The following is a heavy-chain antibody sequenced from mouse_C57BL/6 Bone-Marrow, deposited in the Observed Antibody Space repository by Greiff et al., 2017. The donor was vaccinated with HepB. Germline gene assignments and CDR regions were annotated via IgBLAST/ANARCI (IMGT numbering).Heavy chain of an antibody. CDR3: VRHGVLRSYAMDY. Sequence: VQLVESGGGLVQPKGSLKLSCAASGFSFNTYAMNWVRQAPGKGLEWVARIRSKSNNYATYYADSVKDRFTISRDDSESMLYLQMNNLKTEDTAMYHCVRHGVLRSYAMDYWGQGTSVTVSS. D-gene: IGHD1-1*01. V-gene: IGHV10-1*01. CDR1: GFSFNTYA. CDR2: IRSKSNNYAT. J-gene: IGHJ4*01.